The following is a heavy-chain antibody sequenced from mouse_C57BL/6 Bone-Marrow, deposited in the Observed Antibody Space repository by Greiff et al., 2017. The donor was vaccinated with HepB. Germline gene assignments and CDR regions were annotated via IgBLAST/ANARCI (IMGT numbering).Heavy chain of an antibody. Sequence: SGAELVRPGASVKLSCTASGFNIKDDYMHWVKQRPEQGLEWIGWIDPENGDTEYASKFQGKATITADTSSNTAYLQLSSLTSEDTAVYYCTTDGYDSWFAYWGQGTLVTVSA. CDR3: TTDGYDSWFAY. CDR2: IDPENGDT. D-gene: IGHD2-2*01. CDR1: GFNIKDDY. V-gene: IGHV14-4*01. J-gene: IGHJ3*01.